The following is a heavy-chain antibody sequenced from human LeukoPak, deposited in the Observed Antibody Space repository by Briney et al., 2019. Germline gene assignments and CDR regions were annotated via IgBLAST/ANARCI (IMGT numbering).Heavy chain of an antibody. CDR3: ARDREYSSGWVDY. V-gene: IGHV1-18*04. D-gene: IGHD6-19*01. CDR1: GYTFTDHH. Sequence: GASVKVSCKASGYTFTDHHMHWMRQAPGQGLEWMGWISTYNGNTNYAQKFQGRVTMTTDTSTSTAYMELRSLRSDDTAIYYCARDREYSSGWVDYWGQGTLVTVSS. J-gene: IGHJ4*02. CDR2: ISTYNGNT.